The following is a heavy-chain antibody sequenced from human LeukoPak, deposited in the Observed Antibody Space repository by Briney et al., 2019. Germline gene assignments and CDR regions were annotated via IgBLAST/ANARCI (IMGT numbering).Heavy chain of an antibody. D-gene: IGHD3-9*01. CDR1: GYTFTSYD. CDR3: ARGIRVIRYFGWLGYYYMDV. CDR2: MNPNSGNT. J-gene: IGHJ6*03. V-gene: IGHV1-8*01. Sequence: ASVKVSCKASGYTFTSYDINWVRQATGQGLEWMGWMNPNSGNTGYAQKFQGRVTMTRNTSISTAYMELSSLRSEDTAVYYCARGIRVIRYFGWLGYYYMDVWGKGTTVTISS.